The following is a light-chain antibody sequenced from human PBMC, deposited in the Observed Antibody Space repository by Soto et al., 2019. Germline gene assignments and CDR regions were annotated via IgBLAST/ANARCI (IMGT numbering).Light chain of an antibody. Sequence: DIQMTQSPSSLSASVGDRVTITCRASQTISNYLNWYQQKPGKAPKVLIYGASSLQSGVPSRFSGSGSGTDFTLTISSLQPEDFATYYCQQSYSSPLLTFGGGTKVEIK. CDR3: QQSYSSPLLT. CDR1: QTISNY. V-gene: IGKV1-39*01. CDR2: GAS. J-gene: IGKJ4*01.